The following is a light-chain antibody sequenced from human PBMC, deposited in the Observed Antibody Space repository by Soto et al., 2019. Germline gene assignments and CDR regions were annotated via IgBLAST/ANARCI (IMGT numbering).Light chain of an antibody. CDR1: QDISKY. CDR2: DAS. J-gene: IGKJ3*01. CDR3: QQCDSIPFT. Sequence: DIQMTQSPSSLSASVGDRVTITCQASQDISKYLNWYQQKPGKAPKLLIYDASNLEAGVPSRFSGTGSGTFYTFTISSLHPEDFATYHCQQCDSIPFTFGPGTKVEIK. V-gene: IGKV1-33*01.